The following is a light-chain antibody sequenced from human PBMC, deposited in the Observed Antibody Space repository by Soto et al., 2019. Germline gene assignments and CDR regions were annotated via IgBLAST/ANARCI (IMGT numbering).Light chain of an antibody. CDR2: DAS. CDR1: QDISNY. V-gene: IGKV1-33*01. Sequence: DIQMTQSPSSLSASVGDRVTITCQASQDISNYLNWYQQKPGKAPKLLIYDASNLETGVPSRFRGSGSGTDCTFTISSLQAEDIGTYYCQQYDKLPSYTLGQGTKLEIK. CDR3: QQYDKLPSYT. J-gene: IGKJ2*01.